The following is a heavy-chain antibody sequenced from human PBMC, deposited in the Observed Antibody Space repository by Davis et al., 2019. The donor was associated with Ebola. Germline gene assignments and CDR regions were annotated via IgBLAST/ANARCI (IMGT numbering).Heavy chain of an antibody. D-gene: IGHD3-22*01. J-gene: IGHJ4*02. V-gene: IGHV3-30*18. CDR3: AKDALGGYYYADF. CDR2: ISFDGSDT. CDR1: GFTFSTYT. Sequence: GESLKISCAASGFTFSTYTMIWVRQAPGKGLEWVAVISFDGSDTYYADSVKGRFTISRDNPKTTVDLQMNSLRPEDTALYYCAKDALGGYYYADFWGQGTMVTVSS.